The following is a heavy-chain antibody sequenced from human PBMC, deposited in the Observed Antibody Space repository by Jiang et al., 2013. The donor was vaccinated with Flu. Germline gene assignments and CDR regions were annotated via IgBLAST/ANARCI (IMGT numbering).Heavy chain of an antibody. J-gene: IGHJ4*02. CDR2: VFFSGST. CDR3: ARAPFRGGAPSTFDS. CDR1: GGSISSSAYY. Sequence: PGLVKPSQTLSLTCSVSGGSISSSAYYWNWIRQHPGKGLEWIGYVFFSGSTYYNPSLKSRVTISGDTSKNQFSLKLNSVTAADTAFYYCARAPFRGGAPSTFDSWGQGTLVTVSS. D-gene: IGHD3-16*01. V-gene: IGHV4-31*03.